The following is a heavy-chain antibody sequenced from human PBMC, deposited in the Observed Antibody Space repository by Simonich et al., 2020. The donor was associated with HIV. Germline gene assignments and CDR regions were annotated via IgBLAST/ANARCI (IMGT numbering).Heavy chain of an antibody. CDR1: GYTLTEFP. CDR2: LAPEDGNI. V-gene: IGHV1-24*01. J-gene: IGHJ4*02. Sequence: QVQLVQSGAEVKKPGASVKVSCKVSGYTLTEFPMHWVRQAPGKGLEWMGGLAPEDGNISYAQRFLGRVTMVEDTSTDTAYMELSSLRSEDTAVYYCATESPLYDSSGVDFCFDYWGQGTLVTVSS. CDR3: ATESPLYDSSGVDFCFDY. D-gene: IGHD3-22*01.